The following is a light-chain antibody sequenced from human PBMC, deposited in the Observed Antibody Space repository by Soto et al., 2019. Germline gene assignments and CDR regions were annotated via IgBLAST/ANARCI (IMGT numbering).Light chain of an antibody. V-gene: IGKV1-8*01. CDR1: QGISSY. CDR3: QQHYSYPPT. J-gene: IGKJ2*01. CDR2: AAS. Sequence: AIRMTQSPSSFSASTGDRVTITCRASQGISSYLAWYQQKPGKAPKLLIYAASTLQSGVPSRFSGSGSGTDFTLTISCLQSEDFATYYCQQHYSYPPTFGQVTKLEIK.